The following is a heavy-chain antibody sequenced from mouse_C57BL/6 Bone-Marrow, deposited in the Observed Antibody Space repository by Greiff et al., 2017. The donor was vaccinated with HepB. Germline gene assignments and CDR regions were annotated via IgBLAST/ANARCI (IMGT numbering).Heavy chain of an antibody. D-gene: IGHD1-1*01. V-gene: IGHV14-1*01. J-gene: IGHJ1*03. CDR3: TPYYYGSSYVGWYFEV. CDR1: GFNIKDYY. Sequence: VQLQQSGAELVRPGASVKLSCTASGFNIKDYYMHWVKQRPEQGLEWIGRIDPEDGDTEYAPKFQGKATMTADTSSNTAYLQLSSLTSEDTAVYYCTPYYYGSSYVGWYFEVWGTGTAVRVSS. CDR2: IDPEDGDT.